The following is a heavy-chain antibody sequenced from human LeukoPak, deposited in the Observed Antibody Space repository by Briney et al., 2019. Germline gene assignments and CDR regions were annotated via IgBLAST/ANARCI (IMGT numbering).Heavy chain of an antibody. CDR2: INPSGSST. J-gene: IGHJ5*02. V-gene: IGHV1-46*01. D-gene: IGHD4-23*01. CDR1: GYIFTNHY. CDR3: ARDNSIADRGWWFDP. Sequence: ASVKVSCKASGYIFTNHYMHWVRQAPGQGLEWMGLINPSGSSTLYAEKFRGRIIMTRDMSTATDYMELSSLRSEDTAVYYCARDNSIADRGWWFDPWGQGTLVTASP.